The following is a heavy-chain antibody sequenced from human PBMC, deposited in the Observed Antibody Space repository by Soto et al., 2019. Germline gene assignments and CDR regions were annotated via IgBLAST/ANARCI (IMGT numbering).Heavy chain of an antibody. D-gene: IGHD6-13*01. J-gene: IGHJ4*02. CDR1: GGSIISYY. CDR2: IYYSGST. V-gene: IGHV4-59*01. CDR3: AIPAAAVGY. Sequence: PSETLSLTCTASGGSIISYYWSWIRQPPGKGLEWIGYIYYSGSTNYNPSLKSRVTISVDTSKNQFSLKLSSVTAADTAVYYCAIPAAAVGYWGQGTLVTVSS.